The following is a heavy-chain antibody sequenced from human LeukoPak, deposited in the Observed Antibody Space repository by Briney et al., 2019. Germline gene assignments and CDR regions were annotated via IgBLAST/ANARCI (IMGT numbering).Heavy chain of an antibody. V-gene: IGHV4-34*01. CDR2: INHSGST. Sequence: KPSETLSLTCAVYGGSFSGYYWSWIRQPPGKGLEWIGEINHSGSTNYNPSLKSRVTMSVDTSKNQFSLKLSSVTAADTAVYYCARDLGSDFWSGHDAFDIWGQGTMVTVSS. CDR3: ARDLGSDFWSGHDAFDI. CDR1: GGSFSGYY. D-gene: IGHD3-3*01. J-gene: IGHJ3*02.